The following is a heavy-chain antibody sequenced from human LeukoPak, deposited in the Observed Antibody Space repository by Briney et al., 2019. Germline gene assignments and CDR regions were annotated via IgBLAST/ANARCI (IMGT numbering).Heavy chain of an antibody. D-gene: IGHD2-2*01. J-gene: IGHJ4*02. V-gene: IGHV3-23*01. Sequence: GGSLRLPCAASGFTFSSYAMSWVRQAPGKGLEWVSAISGSGGSTYYADSVKGLFTISRDNSKNTLYLQMNSLRAEDTAVYYCAKSEVFDCCSTSCYFDYWGQGTLVTVSS. CDR1: GFTFSSYA. CDR3: AKSEVFDCCSTSCYFDY. CDR2: ISGSGGST.